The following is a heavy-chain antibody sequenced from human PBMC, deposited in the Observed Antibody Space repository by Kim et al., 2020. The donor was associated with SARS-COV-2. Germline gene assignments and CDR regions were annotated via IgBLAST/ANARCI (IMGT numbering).Heavy chain of an antibody. J-gene: IGHJ4*02. Sequence: GGSLRLSCAASGFTFSSYAMSWVRQAPGKGLEWVSAISGSGGSTYYADSVKGRFTISRDNSKNTLYLQMNSLRAEDTAVYYCAKDGPNDFDWLLPFDYWGQGTLVTVSS. D-gene: IGHD3-9*01. CDR1: GFTFSSYA. CDR3: AKDGPNDFDWLLPFDY. CDR2: ISGSGGST. V-gene: IGHV3-23*01.